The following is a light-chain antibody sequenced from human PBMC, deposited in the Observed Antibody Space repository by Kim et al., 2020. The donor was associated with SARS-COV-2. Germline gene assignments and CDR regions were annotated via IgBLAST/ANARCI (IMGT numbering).Light chain of an antibody. V-gene: IGLV1-51*01. CDR1: SANFGNNF. CDR3: GTWDSSLSALV. J-gene: IGLJ2*01. Sequence: QHVTISCSGSSANFGNNFVSWYQQLPGTAPKLLIYDNNERPSGIPDRFSASKSGTSATLGITGLQTGDEADYYCGTWDSSLSALVFGGGTKVTVL. CDR2: DNN.